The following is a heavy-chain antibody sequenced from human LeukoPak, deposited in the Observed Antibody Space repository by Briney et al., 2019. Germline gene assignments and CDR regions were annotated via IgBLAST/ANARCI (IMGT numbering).Heavy chain of an antibody. V-gene: IGHV4-59*01. CDR2: IYYSGST. CDR1: GGSISSYY. D-gene: IGHD2-21*02. Sequence: SETLSLTCTVSGGSISSYYWSWIRQPPGKGLEWIGYIYYSGSTNYNPSLKSRVTISVDTSKNQFSLKLSSVTAADTAVYYCARVSYCGGDCYSFDAFDIWGQKTLVTVSS. J-gene: IGHJ3*02. CDR3: ARVSYCGGDCYSFDAFDI.